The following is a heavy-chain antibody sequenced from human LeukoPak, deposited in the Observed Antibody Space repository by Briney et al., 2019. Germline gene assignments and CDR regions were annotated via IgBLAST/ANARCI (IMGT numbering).Heavy chain of an antibody. CDR3: AKDLLDGSGPYAFDI. V-gene: IGHV3-23*01. D-gene: IGHD3-10*01. CDR2: ISGSGGST. Sequence: GGSLRLSCAASGFTFSSYAKSWVRQAPGKGLEWVSAISGSGGSTYYADSVKGRFTISRDNSKNTLYLQMNSLRAEDTAVYYCAKDLLDGSGPYAFDIWGQGTMVTVSS. CDR1: GFTFSSYA. J-gene: IGHJ3*02.